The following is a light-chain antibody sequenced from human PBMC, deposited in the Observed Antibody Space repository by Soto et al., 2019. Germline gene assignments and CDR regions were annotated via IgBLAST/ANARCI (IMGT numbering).Light chain of an antibody. J-gene: IGKJ2*01. CDR2: GAS. CDR3: QQYHNWPPQYT. Sequence: EIVMTQSPASLSVSPGDGATLSCRASQSVASNVAWYQQKPGQGPRLLIHGASTRAAGVPVRFSGSGSGTDFTLTISSLQSEDLAVYYCQQYHNWPPQYTFGQGTKLQIK. CDR1: QSVASN. V-gene: IGKV3D-15*01.